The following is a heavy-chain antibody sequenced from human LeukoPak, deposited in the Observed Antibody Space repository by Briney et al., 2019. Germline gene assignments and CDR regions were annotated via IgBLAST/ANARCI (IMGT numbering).Heavy chain of an antibody. D-gene: IGHD3-10*01. CDR1: GFTFSSYG. CDR2: IWYDGSSK. J-gene: IGHJ4*02. CDR3: ARDRGDYYYFDY. V-gene: IGHV3-33*01. Sequence: SGGSLRLSCAASGFTFSSYGMHGVRQAPGKGLERVAFIWYDGSSKYFADSVKGRFTISRDNSKNTLYLQMNSLTAEDTAVYYCARDRGDYYYFDYWGQGTLVTVSS.